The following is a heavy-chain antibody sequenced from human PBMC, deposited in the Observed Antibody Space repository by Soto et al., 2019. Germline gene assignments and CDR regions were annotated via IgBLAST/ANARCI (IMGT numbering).Heavy chain of an antibody. Sequence: PGGSLRLSCAASGFTFRYYAMSWVRQAPGKGLEWVSTLGDYSHYADSVKGRFTISRDNSKNPLYLQMSSLRVEDTAVFYCAKRCVTSGTYVFFASWGQGTPVTVCS. CDR1: GFTFRYYA. CDR3: AKRCVTSGTYVFFAS. J-gene: IGHJ4*01. D-gene: IGHD1-26*01. V-gene: IGHV3-23*01. CDR2: LGDYS.